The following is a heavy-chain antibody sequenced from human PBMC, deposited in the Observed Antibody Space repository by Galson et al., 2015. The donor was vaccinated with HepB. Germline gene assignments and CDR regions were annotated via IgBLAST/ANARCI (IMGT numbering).Heavy chain of an antibody. J-gene: IGHJ5*02. D-gene: IGHD3-22*01. CDR1: GYTFTSYG. V-gene: IGHV1-18*01. Sequence: VKVSCKASGYTFTSYGISWVRQAPGQGLEWMGWISAYNGNTNYAQKLQGRVTMTTDTSTSTAYMELRSLRSDDTAVYYCARDVGHYYDSSGSEWWFDPWGQGTLVTVSS. CDR2: ISAYNGNT. CDR3: ARDVGHYYDSSGSEWWFDP.